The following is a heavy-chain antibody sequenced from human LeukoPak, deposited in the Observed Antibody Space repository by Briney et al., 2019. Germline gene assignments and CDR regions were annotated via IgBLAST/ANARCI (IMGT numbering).Heavy chain of an antibody. J-gene: IGHJ4*02. CDR3: ATLGTQTGMYDY. V-gene: IGHV1-2*02. Sequence: GASVKVSCKASGYAFPGHYIHWVRQAPGLGLEWMGWINPNNGATKSAQKFQGRITLTRDTSISTAYMDLGRLRSGDTAVYYCATLGTQTGMYDYWGQGTLVTVSS. CDR2: INPNNGAT. CDR1: GYAFPGHY. D-gene: IGHD1-1*01.